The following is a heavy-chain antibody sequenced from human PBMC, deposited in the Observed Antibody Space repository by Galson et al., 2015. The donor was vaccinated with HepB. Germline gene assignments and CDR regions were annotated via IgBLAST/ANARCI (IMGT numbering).Heavy chain of an antibody. CDR2: ISSSGSTI. Sequence: SLRLSCAASGFTFSSYEMNWVRQAPGKGLEWVSYISSSGSTIYYADSVKGRFTISRDNAKNPLYLQMNSLRAVDTAVYYCARDGIAVAYYYYYGMDVWGQGTTVTVSS. D-gene: IGHD6-19*01. J-gene: IGHJ6*02. CDR1: GFTFSSYE. V-gene: IGHV3-48*03. CDR3: ARDGIAVAYYYYYGMDV.